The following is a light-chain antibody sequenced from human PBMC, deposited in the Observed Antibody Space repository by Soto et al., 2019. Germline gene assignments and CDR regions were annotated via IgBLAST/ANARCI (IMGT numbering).Light chain of an antibody. CDR3: CAYAATYTYV. J-gene: IGLJ1*01. Sequence: QSALTQPASVSGSPGQSITTSCTGTSSDVGKYNLVSWYQQHPGKAPKVMILQGYKRPSGVSNRFSSSKFGNTASLTISGLQAEDEAEYYCCAYAATYTYVFGTGTKVTVL. CDR1: SSDVGKYNL. V-gene: IGLV2-23*01. CDR2: QGY.